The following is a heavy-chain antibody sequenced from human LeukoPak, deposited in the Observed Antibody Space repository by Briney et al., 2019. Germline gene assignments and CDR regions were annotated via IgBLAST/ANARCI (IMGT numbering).Heavy chain of an antibody. D-gene: IGHD6-13*01. CDR3: ARVPDTSRWYYSDY. V-gene: IGHV1-18*04. J-gene: IGHJ4*02. CDR1: GYTFTGYY. CDR2: ISAYNGNT. Sequence: ASVKVSCKASGYTFTGYYMHWVRQAPGQGLEWMGWISAYNGNTNYAQKLQGRVTMTTDTSTSTAYMELRSLRSDDTAVYYCARVPDTSRWYYSDYWGQGTLVTVSS.